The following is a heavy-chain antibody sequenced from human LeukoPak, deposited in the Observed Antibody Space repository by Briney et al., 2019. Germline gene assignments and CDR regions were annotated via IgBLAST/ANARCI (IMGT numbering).Heavy chain of an antibody. D-gene: IGHD3-3*01. J-gene: IGHJ5*02. Sequence: SETLSLTCAVYGGSLNGHYWSWIRQPPGKGLEWIGEGSESGGTKFNPSLKSRVTISADTSKNQFSLKLNSVTAADTAVYYCARRQYYDFWSGYNWFDPWGQGTLVTVSS. CDR2: GSESGGT. CDR1: GGSLNGHY. CDR3: ARRQYYDFWSGYNWFDP. V-gene: IGHV4-34*01.